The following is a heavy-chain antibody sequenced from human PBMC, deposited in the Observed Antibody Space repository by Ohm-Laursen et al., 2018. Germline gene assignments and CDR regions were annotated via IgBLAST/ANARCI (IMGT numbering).Heavy chain of an antibody. Sequence: DTLSLTCALYSGSFGPYYWSWIRQPPGKGLEWIGEINHRGNTNYSPSLKSRVTMSVDTSRNHFSLELTSVTAADTAVYYCAREYSDDGGYRYDAFDVWGHGTVVTVSS. CDR2: INHRGNT. J-gene: IGHJ3*01. CDR3: AREYSDDGGYRYDAFDV. CDR1: SGSFGPYY. D-gene: IGHD2-15*01. V-gene: IGHV4-34*01.